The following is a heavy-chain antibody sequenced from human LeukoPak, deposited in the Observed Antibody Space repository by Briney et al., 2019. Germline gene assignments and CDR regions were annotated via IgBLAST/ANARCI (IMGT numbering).Heavy chain of an antibody. CDR1: GFTFSSFG. V-gene: IGHV3-30*18. Sequence: GGSLRLSCAASGFTFSSFGIHWVRQAPGMGLEWVAAISPDGNSDYYTDSVKGRFTVSRDNSKNMIYLQMNSLSGEDSAVYYCAKINNYDDYWGQGTLVTASS. CDR2: ISPDGNSD. J-gene: IGHJ4*02. CDR3: AKINNYDDY. D-gene: IGHD3-22*01.